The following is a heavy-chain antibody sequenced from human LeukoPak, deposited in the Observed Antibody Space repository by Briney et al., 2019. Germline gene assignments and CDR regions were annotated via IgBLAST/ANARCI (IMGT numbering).Heavy chain of an antibody. CDR2: ISGSGGST. CDR3: AKDFCGYSSSCPGGGYYYYYMDV. J-gene: IGHJ6*03. V-gene: IGHV3-23*01. CDR1: GFTFSGSA. Sequence: GGSLRLSCAASGFTFSGSAMSWVRQAPGKGLEWVSAISGSGGSTYYADSVKGRFTISRDNSKNTLYLQMNSLRAEDTAVYYCAKDFCGYSSSCPGGGYYYYYMDVWGKGTTVTVSS. D-gene: IGHD6-13*01.